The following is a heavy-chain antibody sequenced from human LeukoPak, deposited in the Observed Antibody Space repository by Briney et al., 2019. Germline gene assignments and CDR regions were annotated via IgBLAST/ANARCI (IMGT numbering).Heavy chain of an antibody. D-gene: IGHD1-7*01. Sequence: SVKVSCKASGGIFTNYIISWVRQAPGQGLEWMGGIIPIFGTANYAQKFQGRVTITADESTTTSYMELSSLRSEDTAVYYCARDWGLTGSTDWGGHENWFDPWGQGTLVTVSS. CDR2: IIPIFGTA. CDR1: GGIFTNYI. J-gene: IGHJ5*02. CDR3: ARDWGLTGSTDWGGHENWFDP. V-gene: IGHV1-69*13.